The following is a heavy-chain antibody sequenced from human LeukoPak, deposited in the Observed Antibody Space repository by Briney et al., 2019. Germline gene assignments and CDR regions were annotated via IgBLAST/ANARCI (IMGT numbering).Heavy chain of an antibody. CDR1: GFTFSSYS. D-gene: IGHD5-12*01. CDR3: AREYGGYATSTALDY. CDR2: ISSSSSYI. Sequence: SGGSLRLSCAASGFTFSSYSMNWVRQAPGKGLEWVSSISSSSSYIYYADSVKGRLTISRDNAKNSLYLQMNSLRAEDTAVYYCAREYGGYATSTALDYWGQGTLVTVSS. J-gene: IGHJ4*02. V-gene: IGHV3-21*01.